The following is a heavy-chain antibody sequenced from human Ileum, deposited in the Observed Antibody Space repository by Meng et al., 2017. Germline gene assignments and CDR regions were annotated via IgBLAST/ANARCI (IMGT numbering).Heavy chain of an antibody. J-gene: IGHJ4*02. CDR2: IYDSGST. D-gene: IGHD1-1*01. CDR1: GGSISSGGYY. Sequence: QVQLQKSGPGLVKPSQTLSLTCTVSGGSISSGGYYWSWIRQHPGKGLEWIGYIYDSGSTYYNPSLKSRIAISGDTSKNQFSLNLSSVTAADTAVYYCARGGTAYFDYWGQGTLVTVSS. CDR3: ARGGTAYFDY. V-gene: IGHV4-31*03.